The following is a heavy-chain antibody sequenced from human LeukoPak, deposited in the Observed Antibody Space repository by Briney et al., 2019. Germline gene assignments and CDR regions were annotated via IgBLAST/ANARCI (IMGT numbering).Heavy chain of an antibody. CDR1: GGSISSSSYY. Sequence: KPSETLSLTCTVSGGSISSSSYYWGWIRQPPGKGLEWIGSIYYSGSTYYNPSLKSRVTISVDTSKNQFSLKLSSVTAADTAVYYCARALTIFEPLNVWGKGTTVTVSS. J-gene: IGHJ6*04. V-gene: IGHV4-39*01. CDR3: ARALTIFEPLNV. CDR2: IYYSGST. D-gene: IGHD3-3*01.